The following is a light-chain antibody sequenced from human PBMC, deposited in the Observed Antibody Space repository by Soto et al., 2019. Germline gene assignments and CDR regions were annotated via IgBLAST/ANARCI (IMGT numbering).Light chain of an antibody. CDR2: DAS. Sequence: DIQMTQSPSTLSASVGDRVTITCRASQSISSWLAWYQQKPGKAPKLLIYDASSLESGVPSRFSGGGSATEFTLTISSLQPDDFATYYCQQYNSYGTFGQGTKVEIK. V-gene: IGKV1-5*01. CDR1: QSISSW. CDR3: QQYNSYGT. J-gene: IGKJ1*01.